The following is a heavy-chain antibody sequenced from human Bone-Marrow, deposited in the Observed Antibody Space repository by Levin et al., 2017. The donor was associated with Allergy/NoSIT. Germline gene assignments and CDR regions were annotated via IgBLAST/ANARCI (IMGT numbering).Heavy chain of an antibody. Sequence: GGSLRLSCAASGFTFSSYAVSWVRQAPGKGLEWVSVITGGGDSTTYAASVKGRVTISRDNAENTLSLQMNSLRDDDTAVYYCAKGGSSGSWFCGDVWGQGTPVPVSS. J-gene: IGHJ4*02. CDR1: GFTFSSYA. CDR3: AKGGSSGSWFCGDV. CDR2: ITGGGDST. V-gene: IGHV3-23*01. D-gene: IGHD6-13*01.